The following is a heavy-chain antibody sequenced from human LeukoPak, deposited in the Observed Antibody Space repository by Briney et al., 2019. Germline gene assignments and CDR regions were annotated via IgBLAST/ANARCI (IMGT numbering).Heavy chain of an antibody. CDR2: ISGSGGGT. V-gene: IGHV3-23*01. CDR3: AKDLRMVRGVSDY. Sequence: GGSLRLSCAASGFTFSSYAMSWVRQAPGKGLEWVSAISGSGGGTYYADSVKGRFTISRDNSKNTLYLQMNSLRAEDTAVYYCAKDLRMVRGVSDYWGQGTLVTVSS. CDR1: GFTFSSYA. J-gene: IGHJ4*02. D-gene: IGHD3-10*01.